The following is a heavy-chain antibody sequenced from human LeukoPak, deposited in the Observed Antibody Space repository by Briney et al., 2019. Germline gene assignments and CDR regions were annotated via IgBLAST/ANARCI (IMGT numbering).Heavy chain of an antibody. CDR1: GFTSSTFW. Sequence: GGSLGLSCAASGFTSSTFWMHWVRQAPGKGLVWVSGINSDGSITTYADSVKGRFTISRDNAENTLYLQMNSLRAEDTAVYYCARGRYYGMDVWGQGTTVTVSS. CDR3: ARGRYYGMDV. J-gene: IGHJ6*02. V-gene: IGHV3-74*03. CDR2: INSDGSIT.